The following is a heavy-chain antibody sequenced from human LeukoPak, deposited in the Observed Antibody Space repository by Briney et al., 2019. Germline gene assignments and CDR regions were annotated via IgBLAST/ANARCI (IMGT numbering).Heavy chain of an antibody. CDR1: GFTFRDYA. J-gene: IGHJ6*02. CDR3: TRDTLAGYGMDV. Sequence: GGSLRLSCTISGFTFRDYAMNRFRQAPGKGLEWIGFIRSNLYGGTTEYAASVKGRFTISRDDSKSIAYLQMNSLKTEDTAVYYCTRDTLAGYGMDVWGQGTTVSVSS. V-gene: IGHV3-49*03. CDR2: IRSNLYGGTT.